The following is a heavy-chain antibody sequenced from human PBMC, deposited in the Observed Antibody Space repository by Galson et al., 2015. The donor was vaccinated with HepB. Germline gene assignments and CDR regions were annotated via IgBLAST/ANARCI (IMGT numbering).Heavy chain of an antibody. CDR1: GYTFTSYY. D-gene: IGHD4-23*01. J-gene: IGHJ4*02. CDR3: ATQPYRGNSAVGDY. CDR2: INPSGGST. Sequence: SVKVSCKASGYTFTSYYMHWVRQAPGQGLEWMGIINPSGGSTSYAQKFQGRVTITADESTSTAYMELSSLRSEDTAVYYCATQPYRGNSAVGDYWGQGTLVTVSS. V-gene: IGHV1-46*01.